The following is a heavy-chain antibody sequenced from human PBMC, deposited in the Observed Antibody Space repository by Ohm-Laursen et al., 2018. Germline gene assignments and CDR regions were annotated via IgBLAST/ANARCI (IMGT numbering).Heavy chain of an antibody. V-gene: IGHV1-18*01. CDR2: ISTYNGNT. Sequence: ASVKVSCKASGYTFGTYVITWVRQAPGQGLEWMGWISTYNGNTNYPQNFQGRVTMTTETPTSTAYMELRSLRSDDTAVYYCARYYCGYDGCWFDLWGQGTLVTVSS. CDR3: ARYYCGYDGCWFDL. CDR1: GYTFGTYV. J-gene: IGHJ5*02. D-gene: IGHD5-12*01.